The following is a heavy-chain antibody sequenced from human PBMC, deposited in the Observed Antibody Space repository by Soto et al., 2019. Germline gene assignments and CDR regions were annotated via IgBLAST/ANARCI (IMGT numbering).Heavy chain of an antibody. J-gene: IGHJ4*02. Sequence: QVQLVESGGGVVQPGRSLRLSCAASGFTFSSYGMHWVRQAPGKGLEWVAVIWYDGSNKYYADSVKGRFTISRDNSKNTLYLQMNSLRAEDTAVYYCARAQGHLRTWIQLWPTRWEEDYWGQGTLFTVSS. CDR2: IWYDGSNK. CDR3: ARAQGHLRTWIQLWPTRWEEDY. D-gene: IGHD5-18*01. CDR1: GFTFSSYG. V-gene: IGHV3-33*01.